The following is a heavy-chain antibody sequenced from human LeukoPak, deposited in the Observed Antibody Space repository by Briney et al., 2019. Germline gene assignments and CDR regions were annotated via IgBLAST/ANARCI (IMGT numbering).Heavy chain of an antibody. D-gene: IGHD6-13*01. CDR2: ISSSSSTI. CDR1: GFTFSSYS. V-gene: IGHV3-48*04. Sequence: GGSLRLSCAASGFTFSSYSMNWVRQAPGKGLEWVSYISSSSSTIYYADSVKGRFTISRDNAKNSLYLQMNSLRAEDTAVYYCATLPLMGSSWYGSSDYWGQGTLVTVSS. CDR3: ATLPLMGSSWYGSSDY. J-gene: IGHJ4*02.